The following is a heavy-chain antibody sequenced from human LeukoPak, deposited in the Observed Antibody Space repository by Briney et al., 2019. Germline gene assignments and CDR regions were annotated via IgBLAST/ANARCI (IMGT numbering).Heavy chain of an antibody. CDR1: GYTFTGYY. Sequence: ASVKVSCTASGYTFTGYYMHWVRQAPGQGLEWMGWINPISGGTEYAQTFQGRVTMTRDTSISTAYMELSRLRSDDTAVYYCARVWYISSPRRESWFDPWGQGTLVTVSS. CDR2: INPISGGT. V-gene: IGHV1-2*02. D-gene: IGHD6-13*01. CDR3: ARVWYISSPRRESWFDP. J-gene: IGHJ5*02.